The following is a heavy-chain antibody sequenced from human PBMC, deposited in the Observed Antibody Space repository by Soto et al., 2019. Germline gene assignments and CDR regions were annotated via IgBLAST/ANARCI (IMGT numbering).Heavy chain of an antibody. Sequence: LRLSCAVSGITLSSYAMTWVRQAPGKGLEWVSTVSGSGTNTNYGDSVKGRFTVSRDNSENTLFLQMISLRADDTAIYYCAKGPHSSGWHYFDYWGQGXLVTVSS. CDR2: VSGSGTNT. CDR3: AKGPHSSGWHYFDY. V-gene: IGHV3-23*01. CDR1: GITLSSYA. D-gene: IGHD6-19*01. J-gene: IGHJ4*02.